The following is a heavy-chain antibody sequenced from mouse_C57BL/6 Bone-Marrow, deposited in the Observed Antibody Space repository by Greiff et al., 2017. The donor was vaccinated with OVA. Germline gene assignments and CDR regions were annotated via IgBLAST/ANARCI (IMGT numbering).Heavy chain of an antibody. D-gene: IGHD1-1*01. Sequence: EVQLQQSGTVLARPGASVKMSCKTSGYTFTSYWMHWVKQRPGQGLEWIGAIYPGNSDTCYNQKFKGKAKLTAVTSASTAYMELSSLTNEDSAVYYCITTVVKDAMDYWGQGTSVTVSS. J-gene: IGHJ4*01. CDR1: GYTFTSYW. V-gene: IGHV1-5*01. CDR3: ITTVVKDAMDY. CDR2: IYPGNSDT.